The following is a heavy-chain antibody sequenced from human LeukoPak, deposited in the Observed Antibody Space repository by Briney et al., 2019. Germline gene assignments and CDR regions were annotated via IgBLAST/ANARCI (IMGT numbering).Heavy chain of an antibody. V-gene: IGHV4-30-2*01. CDR2: IYHSGST. D-gene: IGHD5-18*01. CDR3: ARVLQLWLGAFDY. CDR1: GGSISSGGYS. J-gene: IGHJ4*02. Sequence: KSSQTLSLTCAVSGGSISSGGYSWSWIRQPPGKGLEWIGYIYHSGSTYYNPSLKSRVTISVDRSKNQFSLKLSSVTAADTAVYYCARVLQLWLGAFDYWGQGTLVTVSS.